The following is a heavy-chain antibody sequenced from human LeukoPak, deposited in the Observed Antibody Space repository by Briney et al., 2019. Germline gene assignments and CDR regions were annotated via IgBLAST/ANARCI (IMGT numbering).Heavy chain of an antibody. Sequence: ASVKVSCKASGGTFSSYAISWVRQAPGQGLEWMGSIIPILGIANYAQKFQGRVTITADKSTSTAYMELSSLRSEDTAVCYCARGYCSGGSCRKNWFDPWGQGTLVTVSS. V-gene: IGHV1-69*04. CDR1: GGTFSSYA. CDR2: IIPILGIA. CDR3: ARGYCSGGSCRKNWFDP. D-gene: IGHD2-15*01. J-gene: IGHJ5*02.